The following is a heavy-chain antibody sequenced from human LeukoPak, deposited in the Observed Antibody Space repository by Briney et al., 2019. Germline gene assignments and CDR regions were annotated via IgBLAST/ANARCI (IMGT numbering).Heavy chain of an antibody. CDR3: ACATDIASAGTDY. Sequence: GESLKISRKGSGYSFTSYWITWVRQMPGKGLEWGGRIDPSDSYTTYSPSFQGHVTISADKSISTAYLQWNNLKASDTALYYCACATDIASAGTDYWGQGTLVTVSS. D-gene: IGHD6-13*01. V-gene: IGHV5-10-1*01. CDR2: IDPSDSYT. J-gene: IGHJ4*02. CDR1: GYSFTSYW.